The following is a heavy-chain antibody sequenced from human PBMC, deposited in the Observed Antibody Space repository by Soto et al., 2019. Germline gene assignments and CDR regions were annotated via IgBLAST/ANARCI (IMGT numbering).Heavy chain of an antibody. CDR2: ITWNSGSV. D-gene: IGHD3-10*01. CDR1: VFTFDDYA. V-gene: IGHV3-9*01. CDR3: AKDASMLRAHFDF. Sequence: DVQLVESGGALVQPGRSLRLSCAASVFTFDDYAMHWVRQAPGKGLEWVSGITWNSGSVYYADSVKGRFTISRDNAKNSLFLQMNSLRTEDTALYYCAKDASMLRAHFDFWGQGTLVTVSS. J-gene: IGHJ4*02.